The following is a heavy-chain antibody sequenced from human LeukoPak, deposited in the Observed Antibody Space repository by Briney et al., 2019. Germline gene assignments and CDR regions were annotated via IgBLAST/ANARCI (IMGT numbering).Heavy chain of an antibody. J-gene: IGHJ5*02. V-gene: IGHV1-69*04. D-gene: IGHD4-23*01. CDR2: IIPILGIA. Sequence: SVKVSCKASGGTFSSYAISWVRQAPGQGLEWMGRIIPILGIANYAQKFQGRVTITADKSTSTAYMELSSLRSGDTAVYYCASSGFRLRRELNWFDPWGQGTLVTVSS. CDR3: ASSGFRLRRELNWFDP. CDR1: GGTFSSYA.